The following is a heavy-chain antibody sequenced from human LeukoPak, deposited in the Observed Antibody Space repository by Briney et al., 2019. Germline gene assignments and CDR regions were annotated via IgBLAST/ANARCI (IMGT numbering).Heavy chain of an antibody. Sequence: SETLSLTCTVSGGSISSGSYYWSWIRQPAGKGLEWIGRIYTSGSTNYNPSLKSRVTISVDTSKNQFSLKLSSVTAADTAVYYCAREGIDKVPAAFAYYYYYMDVWGKGTTVTVSS. V-gene: IGHV4-61*02. D-gene: IGHD2-2*01. CDR3: AREGIDKVPAAFAYYYYYMDV. CDR2: IYTSGST. J-gene: IGHJ6*03. CDR1: GGSISSGSYY.